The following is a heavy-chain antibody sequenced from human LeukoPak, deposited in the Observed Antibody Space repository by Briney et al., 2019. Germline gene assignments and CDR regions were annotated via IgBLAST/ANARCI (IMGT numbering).Heavy chain of an antibody. CDR2: IKQDGSEK. CDR3: ASAAGWELGY. J-gene: IGHJ4*02. Sequence: GGSLRFSCAASGSTFSRNWMSWVRQTPGKGLEWVANIKQDGSEKNYVDYVKGRFTISRDNAKNSLYLQMNSLRAEDTAVYYCASAAGWELGYWGQGTLVTISS. D-gene: IGHD3-10*01. CDR1: GSTFSRNW. V-gene: IGHV3-7*01.